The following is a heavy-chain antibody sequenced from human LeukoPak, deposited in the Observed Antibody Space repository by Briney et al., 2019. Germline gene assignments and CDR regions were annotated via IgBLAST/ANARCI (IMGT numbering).Heavy chain of an antibody. CDR2: LSWHSGSI. Sequence: GRSLRLSCVPSGFKFNDYTMHWVRQAPGKGLEWVSGLSWHSGSIGYADSVKGRFIISRDNAKNSLYLEMNSLRPEDSALYYCAKETKVGENLYYFDYWGRGTLVTVSS. CDR3: AKETKVGENLYYFDY. CDR1: GFKFNDYT. J-gene: IGHJ4*02. V-gene: IGHV3-9*01. D-gene: IGHD1-26*01.